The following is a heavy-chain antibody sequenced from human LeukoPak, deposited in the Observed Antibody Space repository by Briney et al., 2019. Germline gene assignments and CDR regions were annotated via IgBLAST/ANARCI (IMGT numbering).Heavy chain of an antibody. D-gene: IGHD5-18*01. Sequence: SETLSLTCTVSGGSISSYYWSWIRQPPGKGLEWIGYIYYSGSTNYNPSLKSRVTISVDTSKSQSSLKLSSVTAADTAVYYCARGWIQLWFDYWGQGTLVTVSS. CDR1: GGSISSYY. V-gene: IGHV4-59*01. CDR2: IYYSGST. J-gene: IGHJ4*02. CDR3: ARGWIQLWFDY.